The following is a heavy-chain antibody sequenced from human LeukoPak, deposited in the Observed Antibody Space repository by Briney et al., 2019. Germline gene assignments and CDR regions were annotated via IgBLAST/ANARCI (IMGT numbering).Heavy chain of an antibody. CDR2: ISGDGGST. J-gene: IGHJ4*02. Sequence: GGSLRLSCAASGFTFDDYAMHWVRQAPGKGLEWVSLISGDGGSTYYADSVKGRFIISRDNSKNSLYLQMNSLRTEDTALYYCAKDIILTAMIDYWGQGTLVTVSS. D-gene: IGHD5-18*01. CDR1: GFTFDDYA. CDR3: AKDIILTAMIDY. V-gene: IGHV3-43*02.